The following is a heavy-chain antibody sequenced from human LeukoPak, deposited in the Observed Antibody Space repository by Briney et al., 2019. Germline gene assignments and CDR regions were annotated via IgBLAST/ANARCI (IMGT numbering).Heavy chain of an antibody. CDR3: AKDSAPMTTVKTTFDY. D-gene: IGHD4-17*01. CDR1: VFTFDDYA. V-gene: IGHV3-43*02. Sequence: GGSLRLSCAASVFTFDDYAMHWVRQAPGKGLEWVSLISGDGGSTYYADSVKGRFTISRDNSRNSLYLQMNSLRTEDPALYYCAKDSAPMTTVKTTFDYWGQGTLVTVSS. J-gene: IGHJ4*02. CDR2: ISGDGGST.